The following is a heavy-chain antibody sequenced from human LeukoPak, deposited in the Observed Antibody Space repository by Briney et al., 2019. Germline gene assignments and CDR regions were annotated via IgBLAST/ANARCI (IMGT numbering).Heavy chain of an antibody. D-gene: IGHD6-19*01. V-gene: IGHV3-48*03. CDR1: GFTFSSYE. Sequence: PGGSLRLSCAASGFTFSSYEMNWVRQAPGKGLEWVSYISSSGSTIYYADSVKGRFTISRDNARNSLYLQMNSLRAEDTAVYYCARGDSSGDYWGQRTLVTVSS. J-gene: IGHJ4*02. CDR3: ARGDSSGDY. CDR2: ISSSGSTI.